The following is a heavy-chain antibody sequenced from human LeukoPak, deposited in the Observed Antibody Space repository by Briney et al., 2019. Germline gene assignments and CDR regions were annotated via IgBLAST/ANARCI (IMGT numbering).Heavy chain of an antibody. V-gene: IGHV1-18*01. CDR3: ARDDYYDSSGYERFYYGMDV. Sequence: ASVNVSCKASGYTFTSYGISWVRQAPGQGLEWMGWISAYNGNTNYAQKLQGRVTMTTDTSTSTAYMELRSLRSDDTAVYYCARDDYYDSSGYERFYYGMDVWGQGTTVTVSS. D-gene: IGHD3-22*01. CDR2: ISAYNGNT. J-gene: IGHJ6*02. CDR1: GYTFTSYG.